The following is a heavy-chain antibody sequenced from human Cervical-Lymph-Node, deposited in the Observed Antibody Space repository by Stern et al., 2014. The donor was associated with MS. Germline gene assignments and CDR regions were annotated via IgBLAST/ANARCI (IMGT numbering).Heavy chain of an antibody. CDR2: IYPGDSDM. J-gene: IGHJ4*02. D-gene: IGHD5-18*01. V-gene: IGHV5-51*01. Sequence: EVQLVESGAEVKKPGESLKISCKASGYTFTSYWIGWVRQMPGKGLEWMGIIYPGDSDMRYSPSFQGQVTISADKSISTAYLQWSSLKASDTAMYYCARRGYNYGYGFDYWGQGTLVTVSS. CDR3: ARRGYNYGYGFDY. CDR1: GYTFTSYW.